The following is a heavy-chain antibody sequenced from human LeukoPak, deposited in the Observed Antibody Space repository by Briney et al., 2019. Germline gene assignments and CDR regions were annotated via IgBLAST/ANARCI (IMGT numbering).Heavy chain of an antibody. J-gene: IGHJ4*02. D-gene: IGHD4-17*01. Sequence: GGSLRLSCAASGFTFSSYGMYWVRQAPGKGLEWVAFIRSDGTNKYYADSVRGRFTISRDNSKNTLYLQMNSLRAEDTAVYYCAREFYGEGSYYFDYWGQGTLVTVSS. V-gene: IGHV3-30*02. CDR3: AREFYGEGSYYFDY. CDR1: GFTFSSYG. CDR2: IRSDGTNK.